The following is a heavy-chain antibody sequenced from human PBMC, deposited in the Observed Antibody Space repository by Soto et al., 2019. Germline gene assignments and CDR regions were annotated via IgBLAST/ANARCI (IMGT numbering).Heavy chain of an antibody. CDR1: GFTFSSYE. CDR3: AKPRLPYYDSSSYLDY. CDR2: ISSSGSTI. J-gene: IGHJ4*02. D-gene: IGHD3-22*01. V-gene: IGHV3-48*03. Sequence: PGGSLRLSCAASGFTFSSYEMNWVRQAPGKGLEWVSYISSSGSTIYYADSVKGRFTISRDNSKNTLYLQMNSLRAEDTAVYYCAKPRLPYYDSSSYLDYWGQGTLVTVSS.